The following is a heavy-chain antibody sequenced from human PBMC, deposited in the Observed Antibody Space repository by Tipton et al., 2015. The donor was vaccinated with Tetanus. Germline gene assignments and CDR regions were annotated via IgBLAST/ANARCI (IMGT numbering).Heavy chain of an antibody. D-gene: IGHD6-25*01. CDR3: ASGSALDY. CDR2: IKQDGTDK. J-gene: IGHJ4*02. CDR1: GFTFSDYW. V-gene: IGHV3-7*01. Sequence: SLRLSCAVSGFTFSDYWMTWVRQAPGKGLEWVASIKQDGTDKSYVDSVKGRFTVSRDNAKNSLYLQLNSLRAEDTAVYYCASGSALDYWGQGTLVTVSS.